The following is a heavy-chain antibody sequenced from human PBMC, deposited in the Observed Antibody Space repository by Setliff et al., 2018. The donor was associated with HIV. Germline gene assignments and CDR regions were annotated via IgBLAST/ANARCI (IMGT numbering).Heavy chain of an antibody. CDR2: INAGNGNT. J-gene: IGHJ5*02. Sequence: GASVKVSCKASGYTFTSYYIHWVRQAPGQGLEWMGWINAGNGNTKYSQKFQGRVTITRDTSASTAYMELSSLTSEDTAVYYCARGDVVVPAAIVVDWFDPWGQGTLVTVSS. CDR3: ARGDVVVPAAIVVDWFDP. CDR1: GYTFTSYY. D-gene: IGHD2-2*01. V-gene: IGHV1-3*01.